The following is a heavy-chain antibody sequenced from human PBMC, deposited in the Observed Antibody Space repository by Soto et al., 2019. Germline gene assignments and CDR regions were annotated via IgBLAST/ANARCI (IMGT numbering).Heavy chain of an antibody. V-gene: IGHV3-30-3*01. CDR1: GFSFSSYA. J-gene: IGHJ4*02. CDR3: ARDRYLDSYAFDS. Sequence: GGSLRLSCAASGFSFSSYAMHWVRQAPGKGLEWVAVISFEGNDKYYADSVKGRFTISRDENENTLYLQMNSLRPEDTAVYYCARDRYLDSYAFDSWGQGTLVTVSS. CDR2: ISFEGNDK. D-gene: IGHD3-9*01.